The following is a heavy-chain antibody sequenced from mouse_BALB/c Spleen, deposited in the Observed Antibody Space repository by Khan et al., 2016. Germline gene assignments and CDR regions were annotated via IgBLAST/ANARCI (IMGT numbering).Heavy chain of an antibody. CDR1: GYTFTSYW. J-gene: IGHJ1*01. D-gene: IGHD1-1*02. CDR2: FAPGSNNS. Sequence: DLVKPGASVKLSCKASGYTFTSYWINWIKQRPGQGLEWIGRFAPGSNNSYYNEMFKVKAKMTVDTSSRTAYIQLSSLSSEDSAVYFSARGGTYSLSWCFDVWGAGTTVTVSS. CDR3: ARGGTYSLSWCFDV. V-gene: IGHV1S41*01.